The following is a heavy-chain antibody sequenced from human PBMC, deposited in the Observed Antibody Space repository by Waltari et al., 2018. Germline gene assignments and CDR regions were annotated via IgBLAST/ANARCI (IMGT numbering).Heavy chain of an antibody. V-gene: IGHV1-2*02. Sequence: QVQLVQSGAEVKKPGASVKVSCKASGYTFTGYYMHWVRQAPGQGLEWMGWINPNSGGTNDAQKFQGRVTMTRDTSISTAYMELSRLRSDDTAVYYCASVGAPCSGGSCYWGGFDYWGQGTLVTVSS. D-gene: IGHD2-15*01. CDR1: GYTFTGYY. J-gene: IGHJ4*02. CDR2: INPNSGGT. CDR3: ASVGAPCSGGSCYWGGFDY.